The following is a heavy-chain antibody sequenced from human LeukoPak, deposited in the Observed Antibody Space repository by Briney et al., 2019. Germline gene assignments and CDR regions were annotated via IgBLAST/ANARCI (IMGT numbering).Heavy chain of an antibody. J-gene: IGHJ6*03. CDR2: IYYSGSS. V-gene: IGHV4-59*01. D-gene: IGHD6-13*01. Sequence: SETLSLTCIVSGGSISSYYWSWIRQPPGKGLEWIGYIYYSGSSNYNPSLKSRVTISVDTSKNHFSLRLSSVTAADTAVYYCARGRVSSSSWQSVYYYYLYMDVWGKGSTVTVSS. CDR1: GGSISSYY. CDR3: ARGRVSSSSWQSVYYYYLYMDV.